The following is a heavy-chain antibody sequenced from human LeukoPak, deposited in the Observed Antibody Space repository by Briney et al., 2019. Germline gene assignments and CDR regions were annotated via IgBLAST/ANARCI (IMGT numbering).Heavy chain of an antibody. CDR3: TRLVPAAHYYYYGMDV. Sequence: GGSLRLSCAASGFTFSGSAMHWVRQASGKGLEWVGRIRSKANSYATAYAAPVKGRFTISRDDSKNTAYLQMNSLKTEDTAVYYCTRLVPAAHYYYYGMDVWGLGTTVTVSS. J-gene: IGHJ6*02. V-gene: IGHV3-73*01. D-gene: IGHD2-2*01. CDR1: GFTFSGSA. CDR2: IRSKANSYAT.